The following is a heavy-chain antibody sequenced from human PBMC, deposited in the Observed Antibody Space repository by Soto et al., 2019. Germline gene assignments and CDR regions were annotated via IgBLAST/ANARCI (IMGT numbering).Heavy chain of an antibody. CDR2: INHSRST. V-gene: IGHV4-34*01. Sequence: SETLSLTCAVYGESFSGYYWTWIRQSPGKGLEWIGEINHSRSTNYNPSLKSRVTISIDTSKNQFSLRLSSVIAADTAVCYCVRGKRWSTYDYWGQGTLVTVSS. CDR3: VRGKRWSTYDY. J-gene: IGHJ4*02. CDR1: GESFSGYY. D-gene: IGHD2-15*01.